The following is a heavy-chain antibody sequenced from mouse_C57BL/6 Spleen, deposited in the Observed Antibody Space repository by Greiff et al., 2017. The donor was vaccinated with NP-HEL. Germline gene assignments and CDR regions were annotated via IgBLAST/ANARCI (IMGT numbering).Heavy chain of an antibody. J-gene: IGHJ2*01. CDR1: GFTFSSYT. V-gene: IGHV5-9*01. D-gene: IGHD3-1*01. CDR3: ARHGATDY. CDR2: ISGGGGNT. Sequence: EVMLVESGGGLVKPGGSLKLSCAASGFTFSSYTMSWVRQTPGKRLEWVATISGGGGNTYYPDSVKGRFTISRDNAKNTLYLQLSSLRSEDTALYYCARHGATDYWGQGTTLTVSS.